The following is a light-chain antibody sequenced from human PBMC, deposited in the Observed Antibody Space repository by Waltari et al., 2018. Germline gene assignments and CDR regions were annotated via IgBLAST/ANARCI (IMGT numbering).Light chain of an antibody. J-gene: IGKJ4*01. CDR2: GAS. V-gene: IGKV1-39*01. Sequence: DIQMTQSPSSLSASVGDTVTITCRASQSISTYLHWFQQKPGKAPKALIYGASNLQRGVPTRFSGSGSGTEFTLTISNVQPEDSATYYCQQSDSSPLLTFGGGSKVEIK. CDR3: QQSDSSPLLT. CDR1: QSISTY.